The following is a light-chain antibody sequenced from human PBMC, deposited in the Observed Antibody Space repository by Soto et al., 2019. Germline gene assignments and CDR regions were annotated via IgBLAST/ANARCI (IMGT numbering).Light chain of an antibody. V-gene: IGLV2-14*01. CDR2: DVT. CDR3: SSYTSTTTLVV. CDR1: SSDIGGYNF. J-gene: IGLJ2*01. Sequence: QSALTQPASVSESPGQSITIPCTGTSSDIGGYNFVSWYQQYPGNAPKLLIYDVTNRTSGVSNRFSGSKSGNTASLTISGLQAEDEAIYYCSSYTSTTTLVVFGGGTKLTVL.